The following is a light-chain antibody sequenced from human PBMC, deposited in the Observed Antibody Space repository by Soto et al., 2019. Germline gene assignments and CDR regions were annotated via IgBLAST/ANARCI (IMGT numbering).Light chain of an antibody. CDR2: EAS. CDR3: QKYNRTPRT. J-gene: IGKJ1*01. V-gene: IGKV1-27*01. CDR1: QDISDH. Sequence: DFQMTQSPSSLSASVGDRVTITCRASQDISDHLAWYQHKPGKVPKLLIYEASTLQSAVTTRFSGGGSGTDFTLTISSLHHEDVATYYCQKYNRTPRTFGQGTKVEIK.